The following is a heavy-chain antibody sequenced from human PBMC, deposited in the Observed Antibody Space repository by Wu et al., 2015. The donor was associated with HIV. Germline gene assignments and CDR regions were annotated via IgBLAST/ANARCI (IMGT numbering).Heavy chain of an antibody. CDR2: IDPNSGGT. CDR1: GYTFTGYY. CDR3: ARAPSPPYRSGATTYFYYFDY. J-gene: IGHJ4*01. Sequence: QVQLVQSGAEVKKPGASVKVSCKASGYTFTGYYMHWVRQAPGQGLEWMGWIDPNSGGTNYAQKFQGRVTMTRDTSISTAYMELSRLRSDDTAVYYCARAPSPPYRSGATTYFYYFDYWARNPVTVSX. V-gene: IGHV1-2*02. D-gene: IGHD1-26*01.